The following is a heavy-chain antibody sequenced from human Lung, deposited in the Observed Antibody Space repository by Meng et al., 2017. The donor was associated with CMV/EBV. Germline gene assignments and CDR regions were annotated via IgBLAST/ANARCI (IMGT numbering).Heavy chain of an antibody. J-gene: IGHJ4*02. Sequence: QVQLQESGPGLVKPSGTLSLTCAVSGGSISSSNWWSWVRQPPGKGLEWIGEIYHSGSTNYNPSPKSRVTISVDKSKNQFPLKLSSVTAADTAVYYCASFPPPGKQWLVTDYWGQGTLVTVSS. V-gene: IGHV4-4*02. D-gene: IGHD6-19*01. CDR2: IYHSGST. CDR3: ASFPPPGKQWLVTDY. CDR1: GGSISSSNW.